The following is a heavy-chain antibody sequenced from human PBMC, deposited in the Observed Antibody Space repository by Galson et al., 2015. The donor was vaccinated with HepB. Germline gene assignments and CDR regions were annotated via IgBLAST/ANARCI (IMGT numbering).Heavy chain of an antibody. CDR3: ARHEVLGYSSAWYYFDS. CDR2: LYYYGSP. V-gene: IGHV4-59*08. J-gene: IGHJ4*02. CDR1: GDSISTYY. D-gene: IGHD6-13*01. Sequence: LSLTCTVSGDSISTYYWSWIRQPPGKGLEWIGYLYYYGSPNYNPSLKSRVTISIDTSKNQFSLNLNSVTAADTAVYYCARHEVLGYSSAWYYFDSWGQGTLVTVSS.